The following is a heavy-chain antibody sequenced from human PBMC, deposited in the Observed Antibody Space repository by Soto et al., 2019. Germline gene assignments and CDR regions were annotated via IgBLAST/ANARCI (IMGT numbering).Heavy chain of an antibody. V-gene: IGHV1-2*04. CDR3: ARGTVIGIAVAGTSDYYYYGMDV. J-gene: IGHJ6*02. Sequence: ASVKVSCKASGYTFTGYYMHWVRQAPGQGLEWMGWINPNSGGTTYAQKFQGWVTMTRDTSISTAYMALSRLRSDDTAVYYCARGTVIGIAVAGTSDYYYYGMDVWGQGTTVTVSS. CDR2: INPNSGGT. CDR1: GYTFTGYY. D-gene: IGHD6-19*01.